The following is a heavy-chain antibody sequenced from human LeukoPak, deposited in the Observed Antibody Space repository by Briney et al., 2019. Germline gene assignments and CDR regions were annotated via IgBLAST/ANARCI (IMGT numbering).Heavy chain of an antibody. CDR3: ARDPYYYDSSGYPRFDI. V-gene: IGHV1-18*01. J-gene: IGHJ3*02. CDR2: ISAYNGNT. Sequence: ASVKVSCKASGYTFTSYGISWVRQAPGQGLEWMGWISAYNGNTNYAQKLQGRVTMTTDTSTSTAYMELRSLRSDDTAVYYCARDPYYYDSSGYPRFDIWGQGTMVTVSS. CDR1: GYTFTSYG. D-gene: IGHD3-22*01.